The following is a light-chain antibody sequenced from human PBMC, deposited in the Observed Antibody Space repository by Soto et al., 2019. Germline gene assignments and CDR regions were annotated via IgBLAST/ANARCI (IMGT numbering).Light chain of an antibody. V-gene: IGKV3-20*01. CDR1: QNVTSNL. Sequence: EIVLTQSPATLSLFPGERATLSCRASQNVTSNLLVWYQQHPGQAPRLLIYGASSRATGIPDRFSGSGSGTDFTLTIRRLEPDDFAVYYCQKYGTFWTFGQGTKVDIK. CDR2: GAS. J-gene: IGKJ1*01. CDR3: QKYGTFWT.